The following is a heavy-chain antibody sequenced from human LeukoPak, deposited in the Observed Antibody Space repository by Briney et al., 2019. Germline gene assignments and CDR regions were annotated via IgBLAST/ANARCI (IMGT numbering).Heavy chain of an antibody. CDR1: DYDFTSVG. CDR2: ISPYNGDT. V-gene: IGHV1-18*04. Sequence: GASVKLSCKASDYDFTSVGITWVRQAPGQGLAWIGWISPYNGDTRYVQKLQGRVTMTTDTSTSTAYMELRSLRFDDTAVYYCARAGSGSGWYFDYWGQGTLVTVSS. J-gene: IGHJ4*02. D-gene: IGHD6-19*01. CDR3: ARAGSGSGWYFDY.